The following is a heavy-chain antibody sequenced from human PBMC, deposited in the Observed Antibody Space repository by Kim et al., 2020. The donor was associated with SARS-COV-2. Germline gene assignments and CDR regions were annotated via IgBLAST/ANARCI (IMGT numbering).Heavy chain of an antibody. J-gene: IGHJ4*02. D-gene: IGHD5-18*01. Sequence: GESLKISCKGSGYSFTSYWIGWVRQMPGKGLEWMGIIYPGDSDTRYSPSFQGQVTISADKSISTAYQQWSSLKASDTAMYYCARGERRRGYSYVPDYWGQGTLVTVSS. V-gene: IGHV5-51*01. CDR2: IYPGDSDT. CDR1: GYSFTSYW. CDR3: ARGERRRGYSYVPDY.